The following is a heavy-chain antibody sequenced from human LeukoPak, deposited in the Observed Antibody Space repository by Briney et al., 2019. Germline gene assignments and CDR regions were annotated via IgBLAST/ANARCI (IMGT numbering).Heavy chain of an antibody. D-gene: IGHD3-22*01. CDR3: ARARRAITMIVVAREFVDY. V-gene: IGHV3-48*01. Sequence: GGSLRLSCAASGFTFSSYSMNWVRQAPGKGLEWVSYISSSSSTIYYADSVKGRFTISRDNAKNSLYLQMNSLRAEDTAVYYCARARRAITMIVVAREFVDYWGRGTLVTVSS. J-gene: IGHJ4*02. CDR2: ISSSSSTI. CDR1: GFTFSSYS.